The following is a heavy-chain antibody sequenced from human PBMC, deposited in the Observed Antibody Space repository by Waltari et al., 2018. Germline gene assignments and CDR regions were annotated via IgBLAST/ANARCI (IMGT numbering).Heavy chain of an antibody. CDR2: IDQDRSET. CDR1: GFTFNLFS. Sequence: EVKLVESGGGLVQPGGSLRLSCATSGFTFNLFSMSWVRQAPGKGLEWVANIDQDRSETNYVDSVKGRFTISRDGDKNSVYLQMSSLTVDDTAIYYCVKEGWYTDLWSPGVWGQGTQVTVSS. CDR3: VKEGWYTDLWSPGV. D-gene: IGHD3-3*01. V-gene: IGHV3-7*04. J-gene: IGHJ4*02.